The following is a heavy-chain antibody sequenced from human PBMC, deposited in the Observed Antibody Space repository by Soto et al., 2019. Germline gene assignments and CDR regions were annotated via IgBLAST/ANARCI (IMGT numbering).Heavy chain of an antibody. CDR3: ARDHLPSGAVTTVEWFDP. CDR2: IIPIFGTA. CDR1: GGTFSSYA. V-gene: IGHV1-69*01. D-gene: IGHD4-17*01. Sequence: QVQLVQSGAEVKKPGSSVKVSCKASGGTFSSYAISWVRQAPGQELEWMGGIIPIFGTANYAQKFQGRVTITADESTSTAYMELSSLRSEDTAVYYCARDHLPSGAVTTVEWFDPWGQGTLVTVSS. J-gene: IGHJ5*02.